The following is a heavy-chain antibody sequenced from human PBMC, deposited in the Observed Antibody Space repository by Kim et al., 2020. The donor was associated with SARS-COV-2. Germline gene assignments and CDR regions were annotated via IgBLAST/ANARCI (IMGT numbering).Heavy chain of an antibody. CDR3: TTGYVGLYDFWSGYFY. J-gene: IGHJ4*02. D-gene: IGHD3-3*01. Sequence: GGSLRLSCAASGFTFSNAWMSWVRQAPGKGLEWVGRIKSKTDGGTTDYAAPVKGRFTISRDDSKNTLYLQMNSLKTEDTAVYYCTTGYVGLYDFWSGYFYWGQGPLVTVSS. CDR2: IKSKTDGGTT. CDR1: GFTFSNAW. V-gene: IGHV3-15*01.